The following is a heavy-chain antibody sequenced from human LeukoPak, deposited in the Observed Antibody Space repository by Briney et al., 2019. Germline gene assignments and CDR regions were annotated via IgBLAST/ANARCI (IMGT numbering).Heavy chain of an antibody. CDR1: GFTFSTYW. J-gene: IGHJ4*02. CDR2: IKQDGREK. Sequence: GGSLRLSCAASGFTFSTYWMSWVRQAPGKGLEWVANIKQDGREKYYLDAVKGRFTISRDNAMNSLYLQMNSLRAEDTAIYYCAQEYFGAVYHWGQGTLVTVSS. V-gene: IGHV3-7*03. CDR3: AQEYFGAVYH. D-gene: IGHD2-21*01.